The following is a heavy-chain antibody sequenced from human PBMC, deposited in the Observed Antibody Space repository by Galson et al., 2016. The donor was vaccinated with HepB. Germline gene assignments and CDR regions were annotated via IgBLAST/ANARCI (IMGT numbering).Heavy chain of an antibody. Sequence: SVKVSCKASGYIFNDFYIHWVRQAPGQGLEWMGWINPSSGDTKYAQNFQDRVTMTRDTSITTVYMDLGRLRSDDTAVYHCARSPPFLGFEKYFFDSWGQGTLVTVSS. CDR3: ARSPPFLGFEKYFFDS. J-gene: IGHJ4*02. D-gene: IGHD3-10*01. CDR2: INPSSGDT. V-gene: IGHV1-2*02. CDR1: GYIFNDFY.